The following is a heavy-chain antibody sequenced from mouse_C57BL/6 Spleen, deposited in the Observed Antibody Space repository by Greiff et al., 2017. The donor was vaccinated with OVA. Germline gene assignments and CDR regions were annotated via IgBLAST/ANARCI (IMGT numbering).Heavy chain of an antibody. CDR2: IRNKANNHAT. Sequence: EVHLVESGGGLVQPGGSMKLSCAASGFTFSDAWMDWVRQSPETGLEWVAEIRNKANNHATYYAEYVKGRFTISRDDSKSSVYLQMNSLRAEDTGIYYCTSIYYDYDLYYFDYWGQGTTLTVSS. V-gene: IGHV6-6*01. D-gene: IGHD2-4*01. CDR1: GFTFSDAW. J-gene: IGHJ2*01. CDR3: TSIYYDYDLYYFDY.